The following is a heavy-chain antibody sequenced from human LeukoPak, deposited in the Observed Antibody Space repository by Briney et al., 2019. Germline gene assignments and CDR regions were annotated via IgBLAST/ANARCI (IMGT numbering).Heavy chain of an antibody. CDR1: GFTFSSYW. Sequence: GRSLRLSCAASGFTFSSYWMHWVRQTPGKGLVWVSRINTDGSSTSYADSVKGRFTISRDNAKNTLYLQMNSLRAEDTAVYYCARATYYDFWTFDYWGQGTLVTVSS. D-gene: IGHD3-3*01. CDR3: ARATYYDFWTFDY. CDR2: INTDGSST. J-gene: IGHJ4*02. V-gene: IGHV3-74*01.